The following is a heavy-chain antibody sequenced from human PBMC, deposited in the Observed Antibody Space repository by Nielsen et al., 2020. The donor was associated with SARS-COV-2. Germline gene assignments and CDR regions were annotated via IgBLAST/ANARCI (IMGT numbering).Heavy chain of an antibody. D-gene: IGHD7-27*01. V-gene: IGHV3-23*01. CDR1: GFTFSNAW. J-gene: IGHJ4*02. CDR2: LSGSGGST. Sequence: GESLKISCAASGFTFSNAWMSWVRQAPGKGLELVSALSGSGGSTYSHYADSVKGRFTISRDNSKNTLYLQMNSLRAEDTAVYYCARDPLGPFDYWGQGTLVTVSS. CDR3: ARDPLGPFDY.